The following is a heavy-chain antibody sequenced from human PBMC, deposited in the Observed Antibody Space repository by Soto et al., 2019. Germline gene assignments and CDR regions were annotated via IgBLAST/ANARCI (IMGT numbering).Heavy chain of an antibody. V-gene: IGHV3-49*04. CDR2: IRGKASGGTT. Sequence: GSLRLSFTGAGLTFGDYGMSWVRQAPGKGLEWVGFIRGKASGGTTEYAASVKGRFAISRDDSKSIAYLQMNSLKTEDTAVYYCTRDRYDFWSAYYFFFDYWGQGALVTVSS. D-gene: IGHD3-3*01. CDR3: TRDRYDFWSAYYFFFDY. CDR1: GLTFGDYG. J-gene: IGHJ4*02.